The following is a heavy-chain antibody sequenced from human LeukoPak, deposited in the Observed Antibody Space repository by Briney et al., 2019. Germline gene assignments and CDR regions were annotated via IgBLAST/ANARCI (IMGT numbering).Heavy chain of an antibody. Sequence: ASVKVSCKASGGTFSSYAISWVRQAPGQGLEWMGGIIPIFGTANYAQKFQGRVTITADESTSTAYMELSSLRSEDTAVYYCARDSPDSSGFDYWGQGTLVTVSS. V-gene: IGHV1-69*13. CDR3: ARDSPDSSGFDY. CDR2: IIPIFGTA. CDR1: GGTFSSYA. D-gene: IGHD6-19*01. J-gene: IGHJ4*02.